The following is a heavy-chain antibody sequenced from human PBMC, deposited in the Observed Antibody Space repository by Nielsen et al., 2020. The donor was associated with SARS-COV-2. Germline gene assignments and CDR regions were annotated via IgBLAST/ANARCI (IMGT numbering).Heavy chain of an antibody. CDR2: IIPIFGTA. V-gene: IGHV1-69*01. J-gene: IGHJ6*02. Sequence: WVRQAPGQGLEWMGGIIPIFGTANYAQKFQGRVTITADESTSTAYMELSSLRSEDTAVYYCVRDGGYSSSWSQGSYGMDVWGQGTTVTVSS. CDR3: VRDGGYSSSWSQGSYGMDV. D-gene: IGHD6-13*01.